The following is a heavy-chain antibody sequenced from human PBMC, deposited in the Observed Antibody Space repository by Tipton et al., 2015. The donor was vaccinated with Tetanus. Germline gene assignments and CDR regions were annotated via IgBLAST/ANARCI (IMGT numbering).Heavy chain of an antibody. CDR2: ISPFNENV. Sequence: QLVQSGAEVKKPGASVKVSCKASGYTFTHYGVNWVRQAPGQGLEWMGWISPFNENVNYAEKFQGRLTMTTDRSTATVYMDWWSLRSDDTAVYYCARGRGLGPHEYFEHWGQGTLVTVSS. D-gene: IGHD3/OR15-3a*01. CDR3: ARGRGLGPHEYFEH. CDR1: GYTFTHYG. V-gene: IGHV1-18*01. J-gene: IGHJ5*02.